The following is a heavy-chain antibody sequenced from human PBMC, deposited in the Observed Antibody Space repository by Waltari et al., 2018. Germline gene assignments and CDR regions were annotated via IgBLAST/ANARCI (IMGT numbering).Heavy chain of an antibody. CDR1: GFPLSSSL. J-gene: IGHJ5*02. CDR2: SHGVVSRI. CDR3: ARSDWLDP. V-gene: IGHV3-74*01. Sequence: EVQLVESGGGLVQTGGSLRLSCAASGFPLSSSLMHWVRQAPGKGLVWFAGSHGVVSRIRYEDFVKGRFTISRDNAKSTLYLQMNSLRADDTAVYYCARSDWLDPWGQGTLVTVSS.